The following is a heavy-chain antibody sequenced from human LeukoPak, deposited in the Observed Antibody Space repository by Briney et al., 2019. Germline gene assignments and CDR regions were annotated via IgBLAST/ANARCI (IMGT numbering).Heavy chain of an antibody. J-gene: IGHJ4*02. CDR1: GGSISSGDYY. CDR2: IYYSGST. CDR3: ARDAAYSSSCDY. V-gene: IGHV4-30-4*01. Sequence: PSQTLSLTCTVSGGSISSGDYYWSWIRQPPGKGLEWIGYIYYSGSTYYNPSLKSRVTISVDTSKNQFSLKLSSVTAADTAVYYCARDAAYSSSCDYWGQGTLVTVSS. D-gene: IGHD6-13*01.